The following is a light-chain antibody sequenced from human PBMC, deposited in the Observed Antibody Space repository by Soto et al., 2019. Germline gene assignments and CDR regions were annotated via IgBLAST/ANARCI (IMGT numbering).Light chain of an antibody. CDR2: GAS. Sequence: EIVLTQSPGTLSLSPGEEATLSCRASQSVGSNYLAWYQQNPGQTPRLLIYGASGRADGTPQRFSGSGFGTDFTLTISKLEPEDFAVYYCQKYGTTPWTFGQGTKVDIK. J-gene: IGKJ1*01. CDR3: QKYGTTPWT. V-gene: IGKV3-20*01. CDR1: QSVGSNY.